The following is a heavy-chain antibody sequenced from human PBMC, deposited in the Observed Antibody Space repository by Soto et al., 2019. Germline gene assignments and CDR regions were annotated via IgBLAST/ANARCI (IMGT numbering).Heavy chain of an antibody. D-gene: IGHD6-13*01. CDR2: INPNSGGT. J-gene: IGHJ5*02. CDR1: GYTFTGYY. CDR3: ARSGPFSSSCYRANWFGP. V-gene: IGHV1-2*02. Sequence: ASVKVSCKASGYTFTGYYMHWVRQAPGQGLEWMGWINPNSGGTNYAQKFQGRVTMTRDTSISTAYMELSRLRSDDTAVYYCARSGPFSSSCYRANWFGPWGQGTLATVSS.